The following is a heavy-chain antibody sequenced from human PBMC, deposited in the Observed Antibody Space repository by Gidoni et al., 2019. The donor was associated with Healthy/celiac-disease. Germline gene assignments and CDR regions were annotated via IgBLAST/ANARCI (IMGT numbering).Heavy chain of an antibody. CDR2: IYWDDDK. D-gene: IGHD5-18*01. J-gene: IGHJ6*02. CDR1: GFSLSTSGVG. V-gene: IGHV2-5*02. CDR3: AHSTGGYGYSGYGMDA. Sequence: QITLKESGPTLVKPTQTLTLTSPFSGFSLSTSGVGVGWIRQPPGKALEWLALIYWDDDKRYSPSLKSRLTITKDTYKNQVVLTMTNMDPVDTATYYWAHSTGGYGYSGYGMDAWGQGTTVTVSS.